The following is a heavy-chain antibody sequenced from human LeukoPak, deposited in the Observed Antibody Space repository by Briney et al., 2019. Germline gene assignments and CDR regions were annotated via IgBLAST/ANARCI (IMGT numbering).Heavy chain of an antibody. CDR1: GYVFTNYW. Sequence: GESLKISCKGSGYVFTNYWIAWVRQVPEKGLEWMGIIHPGSSNTKYGPSFQGQVAISADKSISTAYLHWNNLRASDTAMYYCASHYETSGYFGFDIWGQGTTVTV. V-gene: IGHV5-51*01. CDR3: ASHYETSGYFGFDI. CDR2: IHPGSSNT. J-gene: IGHJ3*02. D-gene: IGHD3-22*01.